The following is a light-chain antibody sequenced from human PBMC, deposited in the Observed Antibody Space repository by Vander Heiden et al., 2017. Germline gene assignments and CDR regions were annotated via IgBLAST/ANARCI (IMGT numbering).Light chain of an antibody. CDR2: WAS. CDR1: QTILYTTNNRNY. Sequence: DIVMTQSPDSLAESLGERATISCKSSQTILYTTNNRNYLAWYQQKPGQPPKLLIYWASTRESGVPDRFTGSGSGTDFTLTISSLQAEDVAVYYCLQYYSLPYTFGQGTKLEIK. J-gene: IGKJ2*01. V-gene: IGKV4-1*01. CDR3: LQYYSLPYT.